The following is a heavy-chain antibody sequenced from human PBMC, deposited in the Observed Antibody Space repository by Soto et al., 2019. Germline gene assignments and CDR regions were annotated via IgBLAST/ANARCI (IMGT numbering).Heavy chain of an antibody. CDR1: GFTFGNHW. Sequence: LRLSCVVSGFTFGNHWMHWVRQAPGKGLEWVSRMNSDGSTTNYADSVKGRFTVSRDNAKNTLYLQMNSLRAEDTAVYYCATAEVDYWGPGTLVTVS. J-gene: IGHJ4*02. CDR3: ATAEVDY. V-gene: IGHV3-74*01. CDR2: MNSDGSTT.